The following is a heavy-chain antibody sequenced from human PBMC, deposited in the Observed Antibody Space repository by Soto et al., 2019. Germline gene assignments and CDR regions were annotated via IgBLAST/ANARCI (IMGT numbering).Heavy chain of an antibody. V-gene: IGHV3-74*01. CDR1: GFTFSSYW. J-gene: IGHJ5*02. Sequence: EVQLVEYGGGLVQPGGSLRLSCAASGFTFSSYWMHWVRQAPGKGLVWVSRINSDGSSTSYADSVKGRFTISRDNAKNTLFLQRNSLRVEDTAVYYCTREVVVPAAMFDSVSRWFDPWGQGTLVTVFS. CDR3: TREVVVPAAMFDSVSRWFDP. D-gene: IGHD2-2*01. CDR2: INSDGSST.